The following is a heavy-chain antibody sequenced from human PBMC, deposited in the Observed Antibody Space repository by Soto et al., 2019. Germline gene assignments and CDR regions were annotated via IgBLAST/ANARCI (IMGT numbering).Heavy chain of an antibody. J-gene: IGHJ4*02. D-gene: IGHD6-19*01. V-gene: IGHV1-69*04. Sequence: SVKVSCKASGCTFSDHSISWVRQAPGQGLEWMGRIIPLRGITGDAQKFQGRVTITADPSTSTAYMELSSLRSEDTAVYYCARDPSGSTGWFYFDYWGQGTLVTVSS. CDR3: ARDPSGSTGWFYFDY. CDR2: IIPLRGIT. CDR1: GCTFSDHS.